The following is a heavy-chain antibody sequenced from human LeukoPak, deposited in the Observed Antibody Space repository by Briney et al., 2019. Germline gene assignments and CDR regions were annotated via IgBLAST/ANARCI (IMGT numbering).Heavy chain of an antibody. V-gene: IGHV3-48*03. Sequence: PGGSLRLSCAASGFTFSSYEMNWVRQAPGKGLQWISYIRSGGTTIYYADSVKGRFTISRDNAENLLYLQMNSLRAEDTAVYYCARDKGSDGIDFWGQGTLVTVSS. CDR3: ARDKGSDGIDF. D-gene: IGHD1-26*01. J-gene: IGHJ4*02. CDR1: GFTFSSYE. CDR2: IRSGGTTI.